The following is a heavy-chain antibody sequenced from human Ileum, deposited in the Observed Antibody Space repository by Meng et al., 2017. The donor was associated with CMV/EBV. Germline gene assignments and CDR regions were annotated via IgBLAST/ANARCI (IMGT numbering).Heavy chain of an antibody. CDR1: GYTFTTYG. Sequence: ASVKVSCKTSGYTFTTYGINWVRQAPGQGLEWVGWIYTYTGKTNYAQKFQGRVTLTTDTSTSTAYMELRRLRSDDTAVYYCARAYTAVAGTDYWGQGTLVTVSS. CDR3: ARAYTAVAGTDY. J-gene: IGHJ4*02. CDR2: IYTYTGKT. D-gene: IGHD6-19*01. V-gene: IGHV1-18*01.